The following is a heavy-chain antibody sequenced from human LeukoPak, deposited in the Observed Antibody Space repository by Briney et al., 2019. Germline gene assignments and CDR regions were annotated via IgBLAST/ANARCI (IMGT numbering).Heavy chain of an antibody. J-gene: IGHJ3*02. Sequence: SETLSLTCTVSGGSISTSNYYWGWIRQPPGKGLEWIGNIFYSGSTYYSPSLKSRVTISLDTSRNQFSLKLSSVTAADTAVYYCARKSLWFGELGKDAFDIWGQGTMVTVSS. CDR1: GGSISTSNYY. CDR2: IFYSGST. V-gene: IGHV4-39*07. D-gene: IGHD3-10*01. CDR3: ARKSLWFGELGKDAFDI.